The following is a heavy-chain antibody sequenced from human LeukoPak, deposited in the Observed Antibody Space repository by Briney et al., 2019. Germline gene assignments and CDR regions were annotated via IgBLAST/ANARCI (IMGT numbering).Heavy chain of an antibody. Sequence: ASVKVSCKASGGTFSSYAISWVRQAPGQGLEWMGRIIPILGIANYAQKFQGRVTITADKSTSTAYMELSSLRSEDTAVYYCASLSLPTGIVATVIDYWGQGTLVTVSS. V-gene: IGHV1-69*04. CDR1: GGTFSSYA. J-gene: IGHJ4*02. CDR2: IIPILGIA. CDR3: ASLSLPTGIVATVIDY. D-gene: IGHD5-12*01.